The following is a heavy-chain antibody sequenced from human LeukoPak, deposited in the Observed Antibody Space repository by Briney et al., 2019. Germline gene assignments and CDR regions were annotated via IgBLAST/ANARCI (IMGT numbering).Heavy chain of an antibody. V-gene: IGHV4-61*02. CDR1: GGSISSGSYY. Sequence: TSETLSLTCTVSGGSISSGSYYWSWIRQPAGKGLEWIGRIYTSGSTNYNPSLKSRVTISVDTSKNQFSLKLSSVTAADTAVYYCARGAGAFDYWGQGTLVTVSS. J-gene: IGHJ4*02. CDR2: IYTSGST. D-gene: IGHD3-10*01. CDR3: ARGAGAFDY.